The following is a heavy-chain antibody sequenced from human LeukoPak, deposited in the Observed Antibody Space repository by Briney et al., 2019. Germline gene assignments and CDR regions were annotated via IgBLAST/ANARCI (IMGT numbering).Heavy chain of an antibody. D-gene: IGHD2-15*01. CDR3: ARDLRRYCSGGSCAGGY. V-gene: IGHV1-18*01. Sequence: ASVKVSCKASGYTFTSYGISWVRQAPGQGLEWMGWISAYNGNTNYAQKLQGRVTMTTDTSTSTAYMELRSLRSDDTAVYYCARDLRRYCSGGSCAGGYWGQGTLVTVSS. CDR2: ISAYNGNT. J-gene: IGHJ4*02. CDR1: GYTFTSYG.